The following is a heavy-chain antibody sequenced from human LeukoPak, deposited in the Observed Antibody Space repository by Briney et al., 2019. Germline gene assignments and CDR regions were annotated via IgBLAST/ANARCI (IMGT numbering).Heavy chain of an antibody. CDR2: IYHSGST. V-gene: IGHV4-38-2*01. J-gene: IGHJ5*02. CDR1: GYSISSGYY. CDR3: ARGIWFGELLGNWFDP. D-gene: IGHD3-10*01. Sequence: ASETLSLTCAVSGYSISSGYYWGWIRQPPGKGLEWIVNIYHSGSTYYNPSLKSRVTISVDTSKNQFSLKLTSVTAADTAVYYCARGIWFGELLGNWFDPWGQGTLVTVSS.